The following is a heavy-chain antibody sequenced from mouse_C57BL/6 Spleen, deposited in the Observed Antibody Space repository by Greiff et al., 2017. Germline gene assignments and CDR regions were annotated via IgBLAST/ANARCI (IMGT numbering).Heavy chain of an antibody. CDR2: ISSGGGYI. CDR3: TRESDYFDY. J-gene: IGHJ2*01. V-gene: IGHV5-9-1*02. Sequence: DVMLVQSGEGLVKPGGSLKLSCAASGFTFSSYAMSWVRQTPEQRLEWVAYISSGGGYIYYADTVKGRFTISRDNARNTLYLQMSSLKSEDTAMYYCTRESDYFDYWGQGTTLTVSS. CDR1: GFTFSSYA.